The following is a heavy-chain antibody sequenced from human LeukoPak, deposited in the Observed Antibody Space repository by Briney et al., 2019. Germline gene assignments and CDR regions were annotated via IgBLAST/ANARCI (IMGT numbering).Heavy chain of an antibody. CDR1: GFTFSSYA. Sequence: GGSLRLSCAASGFTFSSYAMSWVRQAPGKGLEWVSAISGSGGSTYYADSVKGRFTISRDNSKNTLYLQMNSLRAEDTAAYYCAKEGVHIVVVTAIDYWGQGTLVTVSS. CDR3: AKEGVHIVVVTAIDY. D-gene: IGHD2-21*02. CDR2: ISGSGGST. J-gene: IGHJ4*02. V-gene: IGHV3-23*01.